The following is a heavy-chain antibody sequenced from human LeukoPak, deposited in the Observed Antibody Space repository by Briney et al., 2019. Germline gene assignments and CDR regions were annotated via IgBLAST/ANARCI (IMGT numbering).Heavy chain of an antibody. V-gene: IGHV4-39*01. Sequence: PSETLSLSCSVSGDSFDNSYCWTWVRQPPGKRPEWIGTIYSSVYTYYNPSLRSRATISGDTSKNLFSLKLISVTAADTAAYYCARGSDDYKLGNHWGHGTLVTVSS. CDR3: ARGSDDYKLGNH. J-gene: IGHJ5*02. CDR2: IYSSVYT. CDR1: GDSFDNSYC. D-gene: IGHD5-24*01.